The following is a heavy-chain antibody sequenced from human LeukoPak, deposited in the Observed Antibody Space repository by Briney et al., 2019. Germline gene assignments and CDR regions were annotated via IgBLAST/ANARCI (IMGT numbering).Heavy chain of an antibody. Sequence: GGSLRLYCAASGFTFSSYSMNWVRQAPGKGLEWVSSISSSSSYTYYADSVKGRFTISRDNAKNSLYLQMNSLRAEDTAVYYCAGDLVVPAAIWPVERLFAPWGQGTLVTASS. CDR2: ISSSSSYT. J-gene: IGHJ5*02. V-gene: IGHV3-21*01. D-gene: IGHD2-2*02. CDR3: AGDLVVPAAIWPVERLFAP. CDR1: GFTFSSYS.